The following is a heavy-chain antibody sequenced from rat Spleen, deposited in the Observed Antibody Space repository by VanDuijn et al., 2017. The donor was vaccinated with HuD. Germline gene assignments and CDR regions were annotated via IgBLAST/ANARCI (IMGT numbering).Heavy chain of an antibody. CDR2: IIYDGTRT. CDR1: GFTFTNYD. D-gene: IGHD1-9*01. CDR3: ALRYYGYTYDWFAY. V-gene: IGHV5S10*01. J-gene: IGHJ3*01. Sequence: EVQLVESGGGLVQPGRSLKLSCAASGFTFTNYDMAWVRQAPKKGLEWVATIIYDGTRTYFRDSVKGRFTISRDSAKSTLYLQMNSLRSEDTATYYCALRYYGYTYDWFAYWGQGTLVTVSS.